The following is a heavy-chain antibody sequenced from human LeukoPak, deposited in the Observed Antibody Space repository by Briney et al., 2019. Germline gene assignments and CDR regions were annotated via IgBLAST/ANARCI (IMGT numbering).Heavy chain of an antibody. Sequence: SETLSLTCTVSGGSISSVGSYWSWIRQHPGKGLEWIGYIYYSGSTYYNPSLKSRVTISVDTSKNQFSLKLSSVTAADTAVYYCARDYGGNGGMDVWGKGTTVTVSS. CDR3: ARDYGGNGGMDV. V-gene: IGHV4-31*03. D-gene: IGHD4-23*01. CDR2: IYYSGST. CDR1: GGSISSVGSY. J-gene: IGHJ6*03.